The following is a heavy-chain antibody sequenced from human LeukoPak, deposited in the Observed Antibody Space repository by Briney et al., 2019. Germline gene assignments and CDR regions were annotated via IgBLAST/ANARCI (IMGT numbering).Heavy chain of an antibody. Sequence: SETLSLTCTVSGGSLSSSSYYWGWIRQPPGKGLEWIGSIYYSGSTYYNPSLKSRVTISVDTSKNQFSLKLSSVTAADTAVYYCARAIRGYCSSTSCYGFFDYWGQGTLVTVSS. J-gene: IGHJ4*02. CDR1: GGSLSSSSYY. D-gene: IGHD2-2*01. V-gene: IGHV4-39*07. CDR2: IYYSGST. CDR3: ARAIRGYCSSTSCYGFFDY.